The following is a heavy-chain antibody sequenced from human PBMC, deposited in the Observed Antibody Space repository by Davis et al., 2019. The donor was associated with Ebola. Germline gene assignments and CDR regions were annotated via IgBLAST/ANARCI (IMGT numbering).Heavy chain of an antibody. CDR3: ARVLFWSSGWYNWFDP. Sequence: SETLSLTCTVSGGSISSYYWSWIRQPPGKGLEWIGYIYYSGSTNYNPSLKSRVTISVDTSKNQFSLKLSSVTAADTAVYYCARVLFWSSGWYNWFDPWGQGTLVTVSS. CDR1: GGSISSYY. D-gene: IGHD6-19*01. CDR2: IYYSGST. V-gene: IGHV4-59*08. J-gene: IGHJ5*02.